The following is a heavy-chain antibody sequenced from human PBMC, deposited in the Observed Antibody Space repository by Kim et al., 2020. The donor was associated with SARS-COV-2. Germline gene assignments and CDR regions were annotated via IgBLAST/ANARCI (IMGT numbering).Heavy chain of an antibody. CDR1: GGSFSGYY. CDR3: AANPGLLWFGELLTRYNWFDP. V-gene: IGHV4-34*01. CDR2: INHSGST. Sequence: SETLSLTCAVYGGSFSGYYWSWIRQPPGKGLEWIGEINHSGSTNYNPSLKSRVTISVDTSKNQFSLKLSSVTAADTAVYYCAANPGLLWFGELLTRYNWFDPWGQGTLVTVSS. J-gene: IGHJ5*02. D-gene: IGHD3-10*01.